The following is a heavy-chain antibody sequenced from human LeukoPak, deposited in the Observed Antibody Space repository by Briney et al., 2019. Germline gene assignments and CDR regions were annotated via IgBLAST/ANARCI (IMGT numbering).Heavy chain of an antibody. CDR1: GFTFSSYA. D-gene: IGHD3-3*01. J-gene: IGHJ6*02. V-gene: IGHV3-30-3*01. CDR2: ISYDGSNK. CDR3: ARDYDFWSGYYLFSYGMDV. Sequence: GGSLRLSCAASGFTFSSYAMHWVRQAPGKGLEGVAVISYDGSNKYYADSVKGRFTISRDNSKNTLYLQMNSLRAEDTAVYYCARDYDFWSGYYLFSYGMDVWGQGTTVTVSS.